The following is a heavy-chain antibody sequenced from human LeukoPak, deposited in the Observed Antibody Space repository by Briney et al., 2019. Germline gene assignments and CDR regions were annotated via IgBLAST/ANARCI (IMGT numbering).Heavy chain of an antibody. V-gene: IGHV3-23*01. D-gene: IGHD6-19*01. CDR2: ISGSGGST. J-gene: IGHJ4*02. CDR1: GFTFSSYA. Sequence: SGGSLRLSCAASGFTFSSYAMSWVRQAPGKGLEWVSAISGSGGSTYYADSVKGRFTISRDNSKSTLYLQMNSLRAEDTAVYYCAKGLGSGWVFDYWGQGTLVTVSS. CDR3: AKGLGSGWVFDY.